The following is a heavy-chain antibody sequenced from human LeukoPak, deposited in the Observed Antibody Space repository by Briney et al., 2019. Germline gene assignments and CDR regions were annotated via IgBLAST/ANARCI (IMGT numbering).Heavy chain of an antibody. D-gene: IGHD3-10*01. J-gene: IGHJ6*02. CDR3: ARGGLWFGERSRYYYGMDV. Sequence: GGSLRLSCAASGFTFNTYTMNWVRHVPGKGLEWVSSISGSNSYRDYADSVKGRFTISRDNAKNSLYLQMNSLRAEDTAVYYCARGGLWFGERSRYYYGMDVWGQGTTVTVSS. CDR1: GFTFNTYT. V-gene: IGHV3-21*01. CDR2: ISGSNSYR.